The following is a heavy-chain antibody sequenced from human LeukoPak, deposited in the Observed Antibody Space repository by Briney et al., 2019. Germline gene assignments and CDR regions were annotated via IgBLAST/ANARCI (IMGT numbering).Heavy chain of an antibody. J-gene: IGHJ1*01. D-gene: IGHD1-26*01. V-gene: IGHV1-8*01. CDR1: GYTFTSYD. CDR3: VRGLWELGD. Sequence: ASVKVSCKASGYTFTSYDINWVRQATGQGLEWMGWMSPNSGNTGFAQKFQGRVTMTRDTPISTAYMELSSLRSEDSAVYYCVRGLWELGDWGQGTLVTVSS. CDR2: MSPNSGNT.